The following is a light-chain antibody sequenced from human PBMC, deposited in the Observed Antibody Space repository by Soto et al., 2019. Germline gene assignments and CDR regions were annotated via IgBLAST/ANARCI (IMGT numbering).Light chain of an antibody. CDR2: LAS. V-gene: IGKV1-39*01. Sequence: DIQMTQSPSTLSASVGDRVTISCRASQIISSFLNWYQQKPGKAPKLLIFLASSLQSGVPSRFSGSGSGADFTLTISSLQPEDFATYYYQQSYTVPLTFGEGTKVDIK. CDR3: QQSYTVPLT. J-gene: IGKJ1*01. CDR1: QIISSF.